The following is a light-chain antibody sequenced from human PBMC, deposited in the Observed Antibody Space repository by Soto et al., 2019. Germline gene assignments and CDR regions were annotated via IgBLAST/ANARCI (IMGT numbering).Light chain of an antibody. CDR1: SSNIGSNY. CDR2: ANS. Sequence: QSVLTQPPSASGTPGQRVTISCAGGSSNIGSNYAYWYRQLPGTAPKLVIYANSQRPSGVPDRFSGSKPGTSASLANSGLRSEDEADYYCATWDDSLRGVLFGGGTKVTVL. CDR3: ATWDDSLRGVL. J-gene: IGLJ2*01. V-gene: IGLV1-47*01.